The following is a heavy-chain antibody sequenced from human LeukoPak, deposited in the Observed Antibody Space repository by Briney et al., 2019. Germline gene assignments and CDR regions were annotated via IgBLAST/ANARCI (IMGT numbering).Heavy chain of an antibody. CDR3: ARHRLYRARPFDI. D-gene: IGHD1-14*01. Sequence: PGGSLRLSCAASGFTFSSYSMNWVRQAPGKGLEWVSSISSSSSYIYYADSVKGRFTISRDNAKNSLYLQMNSLRAEDTAVYYCARHRLYRARPFDIWGQGTMVTVSS. CDR2: ISSSSSYI. V-gene: IGHV3-21*01. J-gene: IGHJ3*02. CDR1: GFTFSSYS.